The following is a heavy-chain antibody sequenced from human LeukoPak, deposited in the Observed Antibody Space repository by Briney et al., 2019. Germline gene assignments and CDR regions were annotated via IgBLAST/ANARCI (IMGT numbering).Heavy chain of an antibody. J-gene: IGHJ5*02. Sequence: GESLKISCKGSGYSFTSYWIGWVRQMPGKGLEWMGIIYPGDSDTRYSPSFQGQVTISADKSISTAYLQWSSLKASDTAMYYCARQAITMVRGVITTSPLGPPEAFDPWGQGTLVTVSS. CDR3: ARQAITMVRGVITTSPLGPPEAFDP. V-gene: IGHV5-51*01. CDR1: GYSFTSYW. CDR2: IYPGDSDT. D-gene: IGHD3-10*01.